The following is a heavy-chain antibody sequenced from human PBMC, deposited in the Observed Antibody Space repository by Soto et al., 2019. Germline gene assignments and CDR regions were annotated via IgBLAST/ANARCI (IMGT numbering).Heavy chain of an antibody. CDR1: GGSISRGDFY. CDR2: IYYSGST. J-gene: IGHJ4*02. V-gene: IGHV4-30-4*01. Sequence: QVQLRESGPGLVKPSQTLSLTCSVSGGSISRGDFYWSWIRQPPGKGLEWIGYIYYSGSTYYNPSLRSRVATSLDTSNNQFSLKLSSVTAADTAVYYCARVGAIVGANSGDYWGQGTLVTVSS. CDR3: ARVGAIVGANSGDY. D-gene: IGHD1-26*01.